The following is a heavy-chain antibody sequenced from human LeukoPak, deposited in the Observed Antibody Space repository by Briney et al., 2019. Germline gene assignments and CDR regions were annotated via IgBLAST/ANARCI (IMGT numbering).Heavy chain of an antibody. J-gene: IGHJ4*02. CDR2: IYYSGST. D-gene: IGHD3-22*01. CDR1: GGSISSSSYY. V-gene: IGHV4-39*07. Sequence: PSETLSLTCTVSGGSISSSSYYWGWIRQPPGKGLEWIGSIYYSGSTYYNPSLKSRVTISVDTSKNQFSLKLSSVTAADTAVYYCASVYYDSSGYPGSHDYWGQGTLVTVPS. CDR3: ASVYYDSSGYPGSHDY.